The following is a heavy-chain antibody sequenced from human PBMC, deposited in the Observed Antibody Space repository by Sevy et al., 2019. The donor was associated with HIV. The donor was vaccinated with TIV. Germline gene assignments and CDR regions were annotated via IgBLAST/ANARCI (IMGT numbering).Heavy chain of an antibody. CDR3: GRPPWLHSTLGLVES. CDR2: ISYGGGNE. J-gene: IGHJ5*01. D-gene: IGHD5-12*01. CDR1: GFTFSSFA. V-gene: IGHV3-30-3*01. Sequence: GGSLRLSCAASGFTFSSFAMNWVRQAPGKGLEWVAIISYGGGNEYYGDSVKGRFSISRDNSKNTLYLQMHSRRAEDTAVYYCGRPPWLHSTLGLVESWGQGTLVTVSS.